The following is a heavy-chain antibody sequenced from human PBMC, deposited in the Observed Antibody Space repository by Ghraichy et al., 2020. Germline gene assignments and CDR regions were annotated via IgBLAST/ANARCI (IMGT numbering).Heavy chain of an antibody. CDR1: GGSISSGGYY. J-gene: IGHJ4*02. CDR2: IYYSGST. Sequence: SETLSLTCTVSGGSISSGGYYWSWIRQHPGKGLEWIGYIYYSGSTYYNPSLKSRVTISVDTSKNQFSLKLSSVTAADTAVYYCARVNWGSVPDDYWGQGTLVTVSS. CDR3: ARVNWGSVPDDY. V-gene: IGHV4-31*03. D-gene: IGHD7-27*01.